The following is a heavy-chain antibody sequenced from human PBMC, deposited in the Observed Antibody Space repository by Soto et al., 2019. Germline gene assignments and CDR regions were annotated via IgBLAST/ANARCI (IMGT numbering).Heavy chain of an antibody. D-gene: IGHD4-17*01. J-gene: IGHJ6*02. V-gene: IGHV3-48*02. CDR3: AREPTVTTLLGAFHYYGLDV. CDR2: ISDSSSTI. CDR1: GFTFSSHS. Sequence: EVQLVESGGGLVQPGGSLRLSCAASGFTFSSHSMNWVRQVPGKGLEWVSYISDSSSTIYYADSVKGRFTISRDNAKNPLYLQMNSLRDEDTGLYYCAREPTVTTLLGAFHYYGLDVWGQGTTVTVSS.